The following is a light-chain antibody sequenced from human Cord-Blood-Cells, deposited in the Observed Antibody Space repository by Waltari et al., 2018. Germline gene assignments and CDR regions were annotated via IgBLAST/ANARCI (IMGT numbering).Light chain of an antibody. V-gene: IGLV6-57*02. CDR1: SGSIASNY. Sequence: NFMLTQPHSVSESPGKTVTISCTGSSGSIASNYVQWYQQRPGSAPTTVIYEDNQRPSGVPDRFSGSIDSSSNSASLAISGLKTEDEADYYCQSYDSSNWVFGGGTKRTVL. CDR2: EDN. J-gene: IGLJ3*02. CDR3: QSYDSSNWV.